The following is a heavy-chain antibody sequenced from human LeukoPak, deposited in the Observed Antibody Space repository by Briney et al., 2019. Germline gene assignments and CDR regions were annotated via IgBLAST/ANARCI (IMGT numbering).Heavy chain of an antibody. J-gene: IGHJ4*02. CDR3: ARGYYDSSGYYLEGFDY. CDR1: GGSISSGSYY. V-gene: IGHV4-61*02. Sequence: PSETLSLTCTVSGGSISSGSYYWSWIRQPAGKGLEWIGRIYTSGSTNYNPSLKSRVTISVYTSKNQFSLKLSSVTAADTAVYYCARGYYDSSGYYLEGFDYWGQGTLVTVSS. D-gene: IGHD3-22*01. CDR2: IYTSGST.